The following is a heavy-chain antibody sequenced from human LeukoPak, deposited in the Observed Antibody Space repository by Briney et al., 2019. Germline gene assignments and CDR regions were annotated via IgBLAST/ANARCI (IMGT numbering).Heavy chain of an antibody. CDR2: INPNSGGT. CDR1: GGTFSSYA. Sequence: SVKVSCKASGGTFSSYAISWVRQAPGQGLEWMGWINPNSGGTSYAQKFQGRVTMTRDMSTSTVYMELSSLRSEDTAVYYCARDRDYVWGSWPFDYWGQGTLVTVSS. J-gene: IGHJ4*02. D-gene: IGHD3-16*01. V-gene: IGHV1-69*04. CDR3: ARDRDYVWGSWPFDY.